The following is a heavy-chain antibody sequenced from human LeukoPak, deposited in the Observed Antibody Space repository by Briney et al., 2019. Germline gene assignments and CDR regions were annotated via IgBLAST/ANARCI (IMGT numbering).Heavy chain of an antibody. CDR2: IDSGGST. D-gene: IGHD3-22*01. CDR1: GFTVSSNY. Sequence: GGSLRLSCAASGFTVSSNYMSWVRQAPGKGLEWVSVIDSGGSTYYADSVKGRFTISRDNSKNTLYLQMNSLRAEDTAVYYCAKDRIKGIVVVTSARDEYFQHWGQGTLVTVSS. CDR3: AKDRIKGIVVVTSARDEYFQH. J-gene: IGHJ1*01. V-gene: IGHV3-53*01.